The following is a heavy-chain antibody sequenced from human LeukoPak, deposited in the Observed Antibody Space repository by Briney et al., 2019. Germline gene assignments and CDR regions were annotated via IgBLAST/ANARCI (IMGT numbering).Heavy chain of an antibody. CDR1: GGSISSYY. Sequence: SETLSLTCTVSGGSISSYYWSWIRQPAGKGLEWIGRIYTSGSTNYNASLKSRVTMSVDTSKNQFSLKLNSVTAADTAVYYCARDTGAGRQFDPWGQGTLVTVSS. CDR3: ARDTGAGRQFDP. D-gene: IGHD2-8*02. V-gene: IGHV4-4*07. CDR2: IYTSGST. J-gene: IGHJ5*02.